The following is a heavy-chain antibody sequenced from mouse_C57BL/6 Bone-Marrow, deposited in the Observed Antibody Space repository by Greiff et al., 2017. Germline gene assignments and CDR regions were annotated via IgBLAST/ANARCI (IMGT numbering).Heavy chain of an antibody. CDR1: GYTFTSYG. J-gene: IGHJ2*01. CDR2: IFPISGNT. CDR3: ARAPGCYFDD. Sequence: VQGVESGAELARPGASVKLSCKASGYTFTSYGISWVKQRTGQGLEWIGEIFPISGNTYYIENFKGKATLTADISFSIACMELRSLTSEDSAVYFYARAPGCYFDDWGQGATLTVTS. D-gene: IGHD3-1*01. V-gene: IGHV1-81*01.